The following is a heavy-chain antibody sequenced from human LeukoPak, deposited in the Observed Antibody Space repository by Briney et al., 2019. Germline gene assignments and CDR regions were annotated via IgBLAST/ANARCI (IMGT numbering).Heavy chain of an antibody. V-gene: IGHV1-2*02. Sequence: ASVKVSCKASGYTFTSYGISWVRQAPGQGLEWMGWINPNSGGTNYAQKFQGRVTMTRDTSISTAYMELSRLRSDDTAVYYCARASGSIAARPVDYWGQGTLVTVSS. D-gene: IGHD6-6*01. CDR3: ARASGSIAARPVDY. J-gene: IGHJ4*02. CDR2: INPNSGGT. CDR1: GYTFTSYG.